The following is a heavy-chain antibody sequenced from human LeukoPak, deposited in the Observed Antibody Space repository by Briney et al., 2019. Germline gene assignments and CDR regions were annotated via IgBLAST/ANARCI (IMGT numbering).Heavy chain of an antibody. CDR3: ARDYDILTQ. D-gene: IGHD3-9*01. V-gene: IGHV1-2*02. Sequence: GASVKVSCKASGYTLTGYYMHWVRQAPGQGLEWMGWIDPNSGDTNYVQKFQGRVTMTRDTSITTAYMELSRLTSDDTAVYYCARDYDILTQWGLGTLVTVSS. CDR2: IDPNSGDT. J-gene: IGHJ4*02. CDR1: GYTLTGYY.